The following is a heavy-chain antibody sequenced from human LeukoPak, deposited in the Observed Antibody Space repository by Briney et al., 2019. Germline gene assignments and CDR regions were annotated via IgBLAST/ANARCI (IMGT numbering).Heavy chain of an antibody. CDR3: ARNTRGEDFDY. D-gene: IGHD3-10*01. J-gene: IGHJ4*02. CDR1: GYIFTNYY. V-gene: IGHV1-46*01. Sequence: GASVKVSCKASGYIFTNYYMHWVRQAPGQGLEWMGIINPSDGTTTSAQKFQGRVTMTRDTSTSTVYMELSTLRSEDTAVYYCARNTRGEDFDYWGQGTLVTVST. CDR2: INPSDGTT.